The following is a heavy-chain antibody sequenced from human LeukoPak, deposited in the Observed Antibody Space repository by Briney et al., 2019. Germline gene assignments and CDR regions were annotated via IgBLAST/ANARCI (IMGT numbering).Heavy chain of an antibody. V-gene: IGHV3-23*01. CDR3: AKAYSSSWFRGWGIDY. CDR2: ISGGGATT. D-gene: IGHD6-13*01. J-gene: IGHJ4*02. Sequence: GGSLRLSCAASGFTFSTYGMSWVRQAPGEGLEWVSAISGGGATTYYADSVKGRFTVSRDNSKNTLYLQMNTLRGEDTAVYYCAKAYSSSWFRGWGIDYWGQGTLVTVSS. CDR1: GFTFSTYG.